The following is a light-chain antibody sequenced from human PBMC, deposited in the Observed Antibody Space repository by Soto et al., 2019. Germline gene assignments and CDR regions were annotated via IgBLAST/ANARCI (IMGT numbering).Light chain of an antibody. V-gene: IGLV2-14*01. CDR2: EVS. CDR3: SSYTSSSTPVV. Sequence: QSALTQPASVSGSPGQSITISCTGTSSDVGGYNYVSWYQQHPGKAPKLMIYEVSNRPSGVSNRFSGSKSGNTASLTISELQAADEADYYCSSYTSSSTPVVFGGGTKVTVL. J-gene: IGLJ2*01. CDR1: SSDVGGYNY.